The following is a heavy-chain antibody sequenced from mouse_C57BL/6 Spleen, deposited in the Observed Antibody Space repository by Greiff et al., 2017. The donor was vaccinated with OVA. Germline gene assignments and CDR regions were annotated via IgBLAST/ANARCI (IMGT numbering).Heavy chain of an antibody. J-gene: IGHJ2*01. CDR3: TRGGGLVDY. CDR1: GYTFTDYE. V-gene: IGHV1-15*01. D-gene: IGHD1-1*02. Sequence: QVQLKESGAELVRPGASVTLSCKASGYTFTDYEMHWVKQTPVHGLEWIGAIDPETGGTAYNQKFKGKAILTADKSSSTAYMELRSLTSEDSAVYYCTRGGGLVDYWGQGTTLTVSS. CDR2: IDPETGGT.